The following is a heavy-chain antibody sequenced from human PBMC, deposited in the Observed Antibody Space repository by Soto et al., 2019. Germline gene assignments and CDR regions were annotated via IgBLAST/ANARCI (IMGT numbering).Heavy chain of an antibody. CDR2: IFYSGST. V-gene: IGHV4-31*03. Sequence: QVQLQESGPGLVKPSQTLSLTCSVSGGSISSGDYYWSWVRQHPGKGLEWIGYIFYSGSTYYKPSLKSRVTISVDTSKNQFSLKLSSVTAADTAVYYCARGGSGDIVVVAAIDYWGQGTLVTVSS. CDR1: GGSISSGDYY. CDR3: ARGGSGDIVVVAAIDY. D-gene: IGHD2-15*01. J-gene: IGHJ4*02.